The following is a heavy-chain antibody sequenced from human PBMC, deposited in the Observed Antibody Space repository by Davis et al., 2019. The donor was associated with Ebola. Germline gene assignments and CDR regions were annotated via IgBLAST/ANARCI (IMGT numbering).Heavy chain of an antibody. J-gene: IGHJ6*02. CDR3: ARDAWNGYSRTDV. CDR1: GGTFSSYA. D-gene: IGHD6-13*01. CDR2: IIPVLGTI. V-gene: IGHV1-69*13. Sequence: SVKVSCKASGGTFSSYAISWVRQAPGQGLEWMGGIIPVLGTINYAQKFQGRVTITADEFTTTVYMELSSLRSEDTAVYYCARDAWNGYSRTDVWGQGTTVTVSS.